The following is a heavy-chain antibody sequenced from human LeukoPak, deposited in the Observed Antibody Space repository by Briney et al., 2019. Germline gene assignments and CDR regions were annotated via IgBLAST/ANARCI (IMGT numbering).Heavy chain of an antibody. CDR1: GFTFSSYS. CDR2: ISSSSSYI. J-gene: IGHJ6*03. V-gene: IGHV3-21*01. CDR3: ARSAYCGGDCYSGLDYYMDV. Sequence: TGGSLRLSCAASGFTFSSYSMNWVRQAPGKGLEWVSSISSSSSYIYYADSVKGRFTISRDNAKNSLYLQMNSLRAEDTAVYYCARSAYCGGDCYSGLDYYMDVCAKGTTVTVSS. D-gene: IGHD2-21*01.